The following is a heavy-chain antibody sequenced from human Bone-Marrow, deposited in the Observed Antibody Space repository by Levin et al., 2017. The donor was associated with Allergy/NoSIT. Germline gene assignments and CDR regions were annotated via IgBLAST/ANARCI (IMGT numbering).Heavy chain of an antibody. Sequence: GGSLRLSCVASGLTFSNVWMNWVRQAPGKGLEWVGRIKNKAGGATADYAAPVRGRFTISRDDSKNTLYLQMNSLKTEDTAVYYCTHSLVVDGGAHWGQGTLVTVSS. D-gene: IGHD2-8*02. CDR1: GLTFSNVW. CDR2: IKNKAGGATA. V-gene: IGHV3-15*01. J-gene: IGHJ4*02. CDR3: THSLVVDGGAH.